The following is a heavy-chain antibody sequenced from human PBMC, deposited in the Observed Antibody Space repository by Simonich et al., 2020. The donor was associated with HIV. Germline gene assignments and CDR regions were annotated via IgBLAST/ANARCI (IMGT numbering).Heavy chain of an antibody. J-gene: IGHJ1*01. CDR3: ARLTAGGLGEYFQH. V-gene: IGHV4-34*01. D-gene: IGHD6-13*01. CDR1: GGSISGYY. CDR2: IKHSERP. Sequence: QVQLQQWGAGLLKPSETLSLTCAVYGGSISGYYWSWTRQPPGKGLEWIGEIKHSERPNDNPSPKCRVTISVDTSKNQFSLKLSSVTAADTAVYYCARLTAGGLGEYFQHWGQGTLVTVSS.